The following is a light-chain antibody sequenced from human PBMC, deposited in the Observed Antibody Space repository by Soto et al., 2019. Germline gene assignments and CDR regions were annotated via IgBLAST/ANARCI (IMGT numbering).Light chain of an antibody. CDR3: QSYDRSLSGHVV. Sequence: QSVLTQPPSVSGAPGQRVTISCTGNISNIGAGYDVHWYQQPPGTAPKLLIYGNNNRPSGVPDRFSGSKFGTSASLAITGLQAEDEADYYCQSYDRSLSGHVVFGGGTKVTVL. CDR2: GNN. V-gene: IGLV1-40*01. CDR1: ISNIGAGYD. J-gene: IGLJ2*01.